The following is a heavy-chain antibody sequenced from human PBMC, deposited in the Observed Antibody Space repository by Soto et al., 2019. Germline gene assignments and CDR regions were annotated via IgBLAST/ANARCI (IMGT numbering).Heavy chain of an antibody. CDR2: IYYSGST. D-gene: IGHD6-19*01. CDR1: GGSISSGDYY. J-gene: IGHJ6*02. CDR3: ARTIAVVGLGYYYGMDV. V-gene: IGHV4-30-4*01. Sequence: SETLSLTCTVSGGSISSGDYYWSWIRQPPGKGLEWIRYIYYSGSTYYNPSLKSRVTISVDTSKNQFSLKLSSVTAADTAVYYCARTIAVVGLGYYYGMDVWGQGTTVTVSS.